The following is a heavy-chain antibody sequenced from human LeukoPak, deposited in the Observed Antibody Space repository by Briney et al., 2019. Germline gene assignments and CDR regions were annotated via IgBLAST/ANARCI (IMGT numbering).Heavy chain of an antibody. CDR2: SNTDGTST. CDR1: GFSFSSHW. V-gene: IGHV3-74*01. CDR3: AAYSTFWSGYYLDY. Sequence: GGSLRLSCAASGFSFSSHWMHWVRHAPGKGLVWVSRSNTDGTSTRYADSVKGRFTISRDNAKNTLYLQMSSLRAEDTAVYYCAAYSTFWSGYYLDYWGQGTLVTVSS. D-gene: IGHD3-3*01. J-gene: IGHJ4*02.